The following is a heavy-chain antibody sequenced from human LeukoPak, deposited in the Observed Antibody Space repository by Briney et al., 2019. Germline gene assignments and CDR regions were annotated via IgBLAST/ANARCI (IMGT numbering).Heavy chain of an antibody. CDR2: ISSHGGTT. CDR3: SRWTQGVAIDL. CDR1: GFTFSSYA. V-gene: IGHV3-64*01. J-gene: IGHJ5*02. Sequence: GGSLRLSCAASGFTFSSYAMHWVRQAPGKGLQYVSAISSHGGTTYYTNSVKDRFTISRDNAKNTMYLQMGSLRAEDMAVYYSSRWTQGVAIDLWGQGTLVTVSS. D-gene: IGHD2-15*01.